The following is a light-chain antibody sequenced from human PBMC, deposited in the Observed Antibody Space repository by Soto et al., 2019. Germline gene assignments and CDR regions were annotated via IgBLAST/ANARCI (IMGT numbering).Light chain of an antibody. CDR1: QTPVYSDGVTY. J-gene: IGKJ1*01. CDR3: MQGAHWPWT. V-gene: IGKV2-30*01. CDR2: QVS. Sequence: DVVMTQSPLSLPVALGQPASISCKSSQTPVYSDGVTYLTWFHQRPGQSPRRLIYQVSTRDSGVPDRFRGSGSGTDFTLKISRVEAADVGVYYCMQGAHWPWTFGQGTKVDIK.